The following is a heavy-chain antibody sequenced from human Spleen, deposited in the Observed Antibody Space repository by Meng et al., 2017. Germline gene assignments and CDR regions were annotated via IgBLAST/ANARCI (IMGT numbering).Heavy chain of an antibody. V-gene: IGHV3-48*03. CDR3: ARGDGSGSYYNFDY. D-gene: IGHD3-10*01. J-gene: IGHJ4*02. Sequence: GESLKISCAASEFTFSSYEMNWVRQAPGKGLEWVSYIGSGGSTIYYADSVKGRFTISRDNAKSSLFLHMNSLRAEDTAVYYCARGDGSGSYYNFDYWGQGTLVTVSS. CDR1: EFTFSSYE. CDR2: IGSGGSTI.